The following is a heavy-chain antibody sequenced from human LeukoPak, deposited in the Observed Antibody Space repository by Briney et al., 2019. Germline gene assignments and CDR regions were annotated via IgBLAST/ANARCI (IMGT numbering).Heavy chain of an antibody. CDR1: GFTFSSYA. CDR2: ISGSGGST. V-gene: IGHV3-23*01. D-gene: IGHD3-10*01. Sequence: PGGTLRLSCAASGFTFSSYAMSWVRQAPGKGLEWVSTISGSGGSTYYADSVKGLFTISRDNSKNTLYLQMNSLRAEDTAVYYCAKGYGSGSSRYYFDHWGQGTLVTVSS. CDR3: AKGYGSGSSRYYFDH. J-gene: IGHJ4*02.